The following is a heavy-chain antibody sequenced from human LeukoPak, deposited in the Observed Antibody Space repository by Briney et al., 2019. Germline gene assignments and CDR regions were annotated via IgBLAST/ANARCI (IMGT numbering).Heavy chain of an antibody. Sequence: ASVKVSCKASGYTFINYGISWVRQAPGQGLEWMGWLSAYNGNTNYAQKFQGRVTMTTDTSTSTAYMELRSLRSDDTAVYYCARDPPRIVVVVAATNYYGMDVWGQGTTVIVSS. D-gene: IGHD2-15*01. CDR2: LSAYNGNT. V-gene: IGHV1-18*01. J-gene: IGHJ6*02. CDR3: ARDPPRIVVVVAATNYYGMDV. CDR1: GYTFINYG.